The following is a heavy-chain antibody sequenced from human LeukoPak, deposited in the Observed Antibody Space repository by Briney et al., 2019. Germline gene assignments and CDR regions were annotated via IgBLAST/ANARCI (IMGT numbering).Heavy chain of an antibody. CDR3: ARDRKYYYDSSGYYPYYYYYGMDV. CDR2: IYYNGRT. CDR1: GGSVSSSDYY. V-gene: IGHV4-61*08. J-gene: IGHJ6*02. D-gene: IGHD3-22*01. Sequence: SETLSLTCTVSGGSVSSSDYYWSWIRQPPGKGLEWIGYIYYNGRTNYNPSLKSRVTISVDTSKNQFSLKLSSVTAADTAVYYCARDRKYYYDSSGYYPYYYYYGMDVWGQGTTVTVSS.